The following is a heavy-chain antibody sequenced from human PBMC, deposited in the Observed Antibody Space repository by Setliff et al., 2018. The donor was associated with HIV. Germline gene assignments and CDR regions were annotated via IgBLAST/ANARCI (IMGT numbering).Heavy chain of an antibody. V-gene: IGHV3-30*07. CDR2: ISYDGSRI. J-gene: IGHJ4*02. D-gene: IGHD2-15*01. CDR1: GFTFRTFA. Sequence: GGSLRLSCVASGFTFRTFAMHWVRQAPGKGLEWVSVISYDGSRISYADSVKGRFTISRDDSKNTLFLQVSSLRAEDTAVYYCASLLPVDYWGQGTLVTVSS. CDR3: ASLLPVDY.